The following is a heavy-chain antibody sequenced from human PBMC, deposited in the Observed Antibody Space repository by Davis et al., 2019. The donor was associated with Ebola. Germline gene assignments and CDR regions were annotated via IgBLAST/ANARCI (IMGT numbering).Heavy chain of an antibody. CDR2: INHGGST. CDR1: GGSISSGDYY. Sequence: GSLRLSCTVSGGSISSGDYYWSWIRQPPGKGLEWIGEINHGGSTNYNPSLKSRVTVSVDTSKNQFSLKLSSVTAADTAVYFCARGNTIAAAGTGYYFDYWGQGTLVTVSS. CDR3: ARGNTIAAAGTGYYFDY. J-gene: IGHJ4*02. D-gene: IGHD6-13*01. V-gene: IGHV4-39*01.